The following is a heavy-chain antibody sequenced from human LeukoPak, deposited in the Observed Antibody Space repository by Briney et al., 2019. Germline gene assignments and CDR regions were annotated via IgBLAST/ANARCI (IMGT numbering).Heavy chain of an antibody. CDR1: GYTFTSYA. CDR3: ARVLRVATDAFDI. Sequence: ASVKVSCKASGYTFTSYAMHWVRQAPGQRLERMGWINAGNGNTKYSQKFQGRVTITRDTSASTAYMELSSLRSEDTAVYYCARVLRVATDAFDIWGQGTMVTVSS. V-gene: IGHV1-3*01. CDR2: INAGNGNT. D-gene: IGHD2-15*01. J-gene: IGHJ3*02.